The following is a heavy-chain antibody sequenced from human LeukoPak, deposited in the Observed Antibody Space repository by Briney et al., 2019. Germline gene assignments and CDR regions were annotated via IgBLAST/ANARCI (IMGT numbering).Heavy chain of an antibody. Sequence: SETLSLTCTVSGGSISSSNYYWGWIRQPPGKGLEWIGSLYYSGSTYYNPSLKSRVTISVDTSKNQFSLKPSSVTAADTAVYYCAKNLAGHFGGFYFDFWGQGTLVTVSS. CDR3: AKNLAGHFGGFYFDF. CDR2: LYYSGST. J-gene: IGHJ4*02. D-gene: IGHD2-21*01. CDR1: GGSISSSNYY. V-gene: IGHV4-39*07.